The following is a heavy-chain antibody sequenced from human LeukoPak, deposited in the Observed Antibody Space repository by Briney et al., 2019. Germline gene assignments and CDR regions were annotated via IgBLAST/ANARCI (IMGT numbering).Heavy chain of an antibody. CDR2: ISGSGGST. CDR3: AKGRGNYDVLTDAFDI. J-gene: IGHJ3*02. D-gene: IGHD3-9*01. V-gene: IGHV3-23*01. CDR1: GFTFSSYA. Sequence: GGSLRLSCAASGFTFSSYAMSWVRQAPGKGLEWVSAISGSGGSTYYADSLKGRFTISRDYSKNTLYLQMNSLRAEDTAVYYCAKGRGNYDVLTDAFDIWGQGTMVTVSS.